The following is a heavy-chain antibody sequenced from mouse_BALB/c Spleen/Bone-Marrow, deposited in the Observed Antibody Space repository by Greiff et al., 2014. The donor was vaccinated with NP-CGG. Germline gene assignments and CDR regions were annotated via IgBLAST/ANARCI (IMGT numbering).Heavy chain of an antibody. CDR2: INPGSGGV. Sequence: VQLQESGAELVRPGTSVKVSCKASGYAFTNYWIEWVKQRPGQGLEWIGVINPGSGGVNSNEKFKGKATLTADKSSSTAYIQLSSLTSDDSAVYFCSREITRYAVDYWGQGTSVTVSS. CDR3: SREITRYAVDY. V-gene: IGHV1-54*01. J-gene: IGHJ4*01. D-gene: IGHD2-4*01. CDR1: GYAFTNYW.